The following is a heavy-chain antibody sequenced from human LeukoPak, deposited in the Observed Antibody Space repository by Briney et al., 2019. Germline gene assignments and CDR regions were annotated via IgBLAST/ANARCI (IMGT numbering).Heavy chain of an antibody. CDR3: ARDIAVAGTRFDY. Sequence: SETLSLTCAVYGGSFSGYYWSWIRQHPGKGLEWIGFTHSSGRTNYNPSLKSRVTISVDTSKNQFSLKLSSVTAADTAVYYCARDIAVAGTRFDYWGQGTLVTVSS. CDR1: GGSFSGYY. CDR2: THSSGRT. J-gene: IGHJ4*02. V-gene: IGHV4-34*01. D-gene: IGHD6-19*01.